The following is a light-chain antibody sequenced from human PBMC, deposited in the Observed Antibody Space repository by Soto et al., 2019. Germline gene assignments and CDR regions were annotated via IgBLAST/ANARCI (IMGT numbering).Light chain of an antibody. CDR1: QNIDKY. CDR3: QQSYSSPQT. CDR2: GAS. J-gene: IGKJ4*01. V-gene: IGKV1-39*01. Sequence: DIQMTQSPSSLSASVGDSGTITCRASQNIDKYIHWYRHRHGEAPKFLIYGASRLQSGVPSRVTGSGSRTDFTLTITSLQPEDCGTYYCQQSYSSPQTFGGGTKVEI.